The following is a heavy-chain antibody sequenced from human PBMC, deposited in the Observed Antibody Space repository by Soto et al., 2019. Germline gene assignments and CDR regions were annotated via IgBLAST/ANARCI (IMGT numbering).Heavy chain of an antibody. CDR1: GLTFSSSA. D-gene: IGHD3-10*01. J-gene: IGHJ5*02. Sequence: QGQLHESGGGVVHPGTSLRLSCAASGLTFSSSAMHWVRQAPGKGLEWVAMISHDGSHEYYGDSVKGRFSVSRDNSHNILHLQMNSLRIEDTAVYFCARNTDPRLVRGWLDPWGQGTLVTVSS. CDR2: ISHDGSHE. CDR3: ARNTDPRLVRGWLDP. V-gene: IGHV3-30-3*01.